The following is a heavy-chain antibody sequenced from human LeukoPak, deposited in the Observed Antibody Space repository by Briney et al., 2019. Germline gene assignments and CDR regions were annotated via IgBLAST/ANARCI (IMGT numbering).Heavy chain of an antibody. CDR1: GGSISSYY. D-gene: IGHD3-10*01. J-gene: IGHJ4*02. Sequence: SETLSLTCTVSGGSISSYYWSWIRQPAGKGLEWIGRIYTRGSTNYNPSLKSRVTMSVDTSKNQFSLKLSSVTAADTAVYYCARDVVSYGSGSYSYYFDYWGQGTLVTVSS. V-gene: IGHV4-4*07. CDR3: ARDVVSYGSGSYSYYFDY. CDR2: IYTRGST.